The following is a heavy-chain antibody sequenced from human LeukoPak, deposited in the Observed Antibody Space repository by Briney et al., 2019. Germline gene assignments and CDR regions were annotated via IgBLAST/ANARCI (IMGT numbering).Heavy chain of an antibody. Sequence: PGGSLRLSCAASGYTFSSYAMSWVRQAPGKGLEWVSAISGSGGSTYYADSVKGRFTISRDNSKNTLYLQMNSLRAEDTAVYYCAKDGRRDGYNYYWFDHWGQGTLVTVSS. CDR3: AKDGRRDGYNYYWFDH. V-gene: IGHV3-23*01. CDR2: ISGSGGST. CDR1: GYTFSSYA. J-gene: IGHJ5*02. D-gene: IGHD5-24*01.